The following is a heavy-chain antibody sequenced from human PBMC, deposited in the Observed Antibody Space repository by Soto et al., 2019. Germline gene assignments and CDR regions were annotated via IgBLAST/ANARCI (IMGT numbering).Heavy chain of an antibody. J-gene: IGHJ6*02. CDR2: ISSSSSYT. Sequence: GGSLRLSCAASGFTFSDYYMSWIRQAPGKGLGWVSYISSSSSYTNYADSVKGRFTISRDNAKNSLYLQMNSLRAEDTAVYYCARDRYSSSSPLSGMDVWGQGTTVTVSS. D-gene: IGHD6-6*01. CDR3: ARDRYSSSSPLSGMDV. CDR1: GFTFSDYY. V-gene: IGHV3-11*06.